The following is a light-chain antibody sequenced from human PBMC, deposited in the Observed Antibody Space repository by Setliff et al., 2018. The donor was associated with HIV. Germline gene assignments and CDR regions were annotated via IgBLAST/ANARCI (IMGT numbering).Light chain of an antibody. V-gene: IGLV7-46*01. CDR2: YTT. CDR1: TGAVTSGHY. Sequence: QAVVTQEPSLTVSPGGTVTLTCGSSTGAVTSGHYPYWFQQKPGQAPRTLIYYTTNKHSWTPARFSGSLLGDKAALTLSGAQPEDEAEYYCLLSYSGASGVFGTGTKVTVL. CDR3: LLSYSGASGV. J-gene: IGLJ1*01.